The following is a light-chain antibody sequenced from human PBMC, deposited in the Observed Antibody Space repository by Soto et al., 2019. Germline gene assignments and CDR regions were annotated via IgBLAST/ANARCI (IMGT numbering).Light chain of an antibody. CDR1: QNLHSF. CDR2: DAS. J-gene: IGKJ4*01. V-gene: IGKV3-15*01. Sequence: EIVFTQSPLTLSVSPGARVTLSCGASQNLHSFLNWYQQRPGQAPRPLIYDASTRATGVPARFRGSGSGTQFTLTISSLQSEDSAVYYCHQYNSWLALTFGGGTKVDIK. CDR3: HQYNSWLALT.